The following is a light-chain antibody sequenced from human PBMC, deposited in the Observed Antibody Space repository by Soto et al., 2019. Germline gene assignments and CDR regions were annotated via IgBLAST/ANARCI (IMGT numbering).Light chain of an antibody. CDR2: GAS. J-gene: IGKJ5*01. Sequence: ERVMTQSPATLSLSPGARAPLSCRASQSVSSNLAWYQQKPGQAPRLLIYGASSRATGIPDRFSGSGSGTDFTLTISRLEPEDFAVYYCQQRHNWPITFGQGTRLEIK. V-gene: IGKV3D-15*01. CDR3: QQRHNWPIT. CDR1: QSVSSN.